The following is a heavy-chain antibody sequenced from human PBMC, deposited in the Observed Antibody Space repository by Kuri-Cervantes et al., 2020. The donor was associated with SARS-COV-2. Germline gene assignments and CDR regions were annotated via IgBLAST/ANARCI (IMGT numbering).Heavy chain of an antibody. CDR2: INHSGST. J-gene: IGHJ3*02. V-gene: IGHV4-34*01. Sequence: SETLSFTCAVYGGSFSGYYWSWIRQPPGKGLEWIGEINHSGSTNYNPSLKSRVTISVDTSKNQFSLKPSSVTAADTAVYYCARAGDNWGQGDDAFDIWGQGTMVTVSS. CDR1: GGSFSGYY. CDR3: ARAGDNWGQGDDAFDI. D-gene: IGHD7-27*01.